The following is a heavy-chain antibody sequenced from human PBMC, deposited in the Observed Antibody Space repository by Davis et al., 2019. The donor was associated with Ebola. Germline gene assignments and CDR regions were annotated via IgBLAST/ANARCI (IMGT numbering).Heavy chain of an antibody. J-gene: IGHJ4*02. Sequence: RMQDRVTINRETSASTAYMELSSLRSEDTAVYYCARLFYGDIDYWGQGTLVTVSS. D-gene: IGHD4-17*01. V-gene: IGHV1-3*01. CDR3: ARLFYGDIDY.